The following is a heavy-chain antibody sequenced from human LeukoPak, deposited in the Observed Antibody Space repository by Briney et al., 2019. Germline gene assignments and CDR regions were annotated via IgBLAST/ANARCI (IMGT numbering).Heavy chain of an antibody. J-gene: IGHJ1*01. CDR2: IWYDGSNK. CDR1: GFTFSSYG. CDR3: ARADYGSGSSPH. V-gene: IGHV3-33*01. Sequence: GGSLRLSCAASGFTFSSYGMHWVRQAPGKGLEWVAVIWYDGSNKYYADSVKGRFTISRDNSKNTLYLQMNSLRAKDTAVYYCARADYGSGSSPHWGQGTLVTVSS. D-gene: IGHD3-10*01.